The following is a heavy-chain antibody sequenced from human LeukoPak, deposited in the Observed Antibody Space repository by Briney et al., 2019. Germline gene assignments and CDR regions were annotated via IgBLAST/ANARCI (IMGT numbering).Heavy chain of an antibody. Sequence: GGSLRLSCAASGFTVSSNYMSWVRQAPGKGLEWVSVIYSGGSTYYADSVKGRFSISRDNSKKTLYLQMDSLRAEDTAVYYCTKAIRASGSYYYADWGQGTLVTVSS. V-gene: IGHV3-53*01. J-gene: IGHJ4*02. D-gene: IGHD3-10*01. CDR1: GFTVSSNY. CDR2: IYSGGST. CDR3: TKAIRASGSYYYAD.